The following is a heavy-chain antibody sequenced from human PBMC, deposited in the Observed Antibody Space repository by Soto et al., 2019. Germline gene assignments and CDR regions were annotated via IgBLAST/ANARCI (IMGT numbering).Heavy chain of an antibody. CDR2: IYPGDSDT. CDR3: ARSRNDFWSGYYYYGMDV. D-gene: IGHD3-3*01. J-gene: IGHJ6*02. CDR1: GYSFTSYW. V-gene: IGHV5-51*01. Sequence: GESLKISCKGSGYSFTSYWIGWVRQMPGKGLEWMGIIYPGDSDTRYSPSFQGQVTISADKSISTAYLQWSSLKASDTAMYYCARSRNDFWSGYYYYGMDVWGQGTTVTV.